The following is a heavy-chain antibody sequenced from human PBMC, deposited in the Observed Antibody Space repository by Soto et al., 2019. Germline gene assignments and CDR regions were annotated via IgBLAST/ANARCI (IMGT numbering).Heavy chain of an antibody. J-gene: IGHJ4*02. V-gene: IGHV3-23*01. CDR3: AILPFVYSSGLPFDY. CDR1: GFTFSSYA. Sequence: GGSLRLSCAASGFTFSSYAMSWVRQAPGKGLEWVSAISGSGGSTYYADSVKGRFTISRDNSKNTLYLQMNSLRAEDTAVYYCAILPFVYSSGLPFDYWGQGTLVTVSS. CDR2: ISGSGGST. D-gene: IGHD6-19*01.